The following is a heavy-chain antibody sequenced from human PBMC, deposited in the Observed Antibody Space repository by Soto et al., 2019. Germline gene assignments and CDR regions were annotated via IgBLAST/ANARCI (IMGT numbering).Heavy chain of an antibody. V-gene: IGHV3-53*01. CDR1: GFTVSNNY. J-gene: IGHJ4*02. Sequence: EVQLVESGGGLIQPGGSLRLSCAVSGFTVSNNYMSWVRQAPGKGLEGVSVIYSGGYTAYGDSVKGRFTISRDNSKNTPFLQMNPRCPSAPAVYYCAPHPGGGGYWGQGTLVTVSS. D-gene: IGHD3-10*01. CDR2: IYSGGYT. CDR3: APHPGGGGY.